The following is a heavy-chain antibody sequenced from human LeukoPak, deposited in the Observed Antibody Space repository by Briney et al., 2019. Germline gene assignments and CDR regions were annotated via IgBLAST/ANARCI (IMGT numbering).Heavy chain of an antibody. D-gene: IGHD2-15*01. J-gene: IGHJ3*02. V-gene: IGHV4-59*01. CDR3: AREEVVAATNAFDI. CDR1: GGSISSYY. Sequence: PSETLSLTCTVSGGSISSYYWSWIRQPPGKGLEWIGYIYYSGGTNYNPSLKSRVTISVDTSKNQFSLKLSSVTAADTAVYYCAREEVVAATNAFDIWGQGTMVTVSS. CDR2: IYYSGGT.